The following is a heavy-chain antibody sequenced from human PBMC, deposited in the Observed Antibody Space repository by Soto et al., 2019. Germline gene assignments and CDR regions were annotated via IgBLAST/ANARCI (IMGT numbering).Heavy chain of an antibody. V-gene: IGHV4-31*03. Sequence: LSLTCTVSGGSITAGGYYWSWIRQLPGKGLEWIGHRYYSESTYYNPSLKSRVSISLDTSKNQFSLKLSFVTAADTAMYYCARTKCSGGSCYSWSPDYWGQGTPVTVSS. D-gene: IGHD2-15*01. J-gene: IGHJ4*02. CDR1: GGSITAGGYY. CDR3: ARTKCSGGSCYSWSPDY. CDR2: RYYSEST.